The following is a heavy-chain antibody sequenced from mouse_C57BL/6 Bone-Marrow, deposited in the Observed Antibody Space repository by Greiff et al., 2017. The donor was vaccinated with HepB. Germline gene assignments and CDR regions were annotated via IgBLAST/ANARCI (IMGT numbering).Heavy chain of an antibody. CDR3: ARQRTRTVS. D-gene: IGHD5-1*01. V-gene: IGHV5-6*01. Sequence: EVHLVESGGDLVKPGGSLKLSCAASGFTFSSYGMSWVRQTPDKRLEWVATISSGGSYTYYPDSVKGRFTISRDNAKNTLYLQMSSLKSEDTAMYYCARQRTRTVSGGQGALVTVSA. CDR2: ISSGGSYT. J-gene: IGHJ3*01. CDR1: GFTFSSYG.